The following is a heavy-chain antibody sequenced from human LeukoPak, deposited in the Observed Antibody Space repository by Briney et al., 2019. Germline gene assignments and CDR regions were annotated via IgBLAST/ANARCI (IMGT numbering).Heavy chain of an antibody. CDR1: GFTFSSYW. Sequence: GGSLRLSCAASGFTFSSYWMHWVRQAPGKGLVWVSRINSDGSSTSYADSVKGRFTISRDNSKNTLYLQMGSLRAEDMAVYYCARGHFPYSGSYPLDYWGQGTLITVSS. CDR2: INSDGSST. J-gene: IGHJ4*02. V-gene: IGHV3-74*01. CDR3: ARGHFPYSGSYPLDY. D-gene: IGHD1-26*01.